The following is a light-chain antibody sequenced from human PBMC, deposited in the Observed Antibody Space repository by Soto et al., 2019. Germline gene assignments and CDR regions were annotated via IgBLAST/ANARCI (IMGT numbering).Light chain of an antibody. Sequence: EIVLTQSPVTLSLSPGERATLSCRTSQSVSSSYLAWYQQKAGQAPRLLIYGASSRATGIPDRFSGSGSGTDFTLTISRLEPEDFAVYYCQQKKTFGQGTKVEIK. V-gene: IGKV3-20*01. J-gene: IGKJ1*01. CDR3: QQKKT. CDR1: QSVSSSY. CDR2: GAS.